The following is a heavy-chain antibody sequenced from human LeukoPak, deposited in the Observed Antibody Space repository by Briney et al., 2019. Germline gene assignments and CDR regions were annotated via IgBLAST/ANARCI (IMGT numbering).Heavy chain of an antibody. Sequence: PGGSLRLSCAASGFSFDTYAMHWVRQAPGQGLKWVALIWHDGSHKFYSNSVRGQFTISRDNSKNTVYLQMNNLRPDDTAVYYCAREISGSGSYPDFWGQGTLVTVSS. CDR1: GFSFDTYA. CDR3: AREISGSGSYPDF. D-gene: IGHD3-10*01. CDR2: IWHDGSHK. J-gene: IGHJ4*02. V-gene: IGHV3-33*01.